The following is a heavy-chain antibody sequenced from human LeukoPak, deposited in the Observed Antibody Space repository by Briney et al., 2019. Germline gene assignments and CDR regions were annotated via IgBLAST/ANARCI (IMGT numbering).Heavy chain of an antibody. CDR3: ARAPDLEWLLPFDY. D-gene: IGHD3-3*01. CDR2: IYYSGST. J-gene: IGHJ4*02. Sequence: PSETLSLTCTVSGGSISSGGYYWSWIRQHPGKGLEWIGYIYYSGSTYYNPSLKSRVTISVDTSKNQFSLKLSSVTAADTAVYYCARAPDLEWLLPFDYWGQGTLVTVSS. V-gene: IGHV4-31*03. CDR1: GGSISSGGYY.